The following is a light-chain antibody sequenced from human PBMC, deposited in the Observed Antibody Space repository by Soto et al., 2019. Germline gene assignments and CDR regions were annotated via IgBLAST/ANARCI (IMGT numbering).Light chain of an antibody. Sequence: IVLTQSPGTLSLSPGERATLSCRASQTVTSNYLAWYQRKPGQAPRLLIYGASSRATDIPDRFSGSGSRTDFTLTITRLEPEDFAVYFCQQYAGSPSTFGQGTKVEIK. CDR1: QTVTSNY. CDR3: QQYAGSPST. J-gene: IGKJ1*01. CDR2: GAS. V-gene: IGKV3-20*01.